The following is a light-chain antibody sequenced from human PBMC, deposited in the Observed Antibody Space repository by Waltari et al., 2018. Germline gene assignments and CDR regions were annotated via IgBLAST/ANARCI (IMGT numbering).Light chain of an antibody. J-gene: IGKJ1*01. CDR2: GGS. V-gene: IGKV3-20*01. CDR1: HGVSRT. CDR3: QHYVRVPAT. Sequence: EIVLTQSPGILSLSPGERATLPCRASHGVSRTLVWYQQKPGQAPRLLIYGGSTRATCSPDRFSGGGSGTDFSLTISRLEAEDFAVYYCQHYVRVPATFGQGTKVEIK.